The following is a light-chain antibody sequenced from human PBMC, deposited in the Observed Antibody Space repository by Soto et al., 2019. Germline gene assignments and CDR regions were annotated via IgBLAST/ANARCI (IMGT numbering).Light chain of an antibody. J-gene: IGLJ1*01. Sequence: QSALTQPASVSGSPGQSITISCTGTSSDVGGYDYVSWYQHHPGKAPKLTIYGVSNRPSGVSNRFSGSKSGNTASLTISGLQAEDEAEYYCSSYTSSSTDVFGTGTKVTVL. V-gene: IGLV2-14*01. CDR2: GVS. CDR3: SSYTSSSTDV. CDR1: SSDVGGYDY.